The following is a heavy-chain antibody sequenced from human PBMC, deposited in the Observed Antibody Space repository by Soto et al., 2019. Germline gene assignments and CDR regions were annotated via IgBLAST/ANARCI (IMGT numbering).Heavy chain of an antibody. CDR2: ISYDGSNK. CDR3: AREFLAAAGTLSYYYYYGMDV. J-gene: IGHJ6*02. Sequence: QVQLVESGGGVVQPGRSLRLSCAASGFTFSSYAMHWVRQAPGKGLEWVAVISYDGSNKYYADSVKGRFTISRDNSKNKLYLQMNSLRAEDTAVYYCAREFLAAAGTLSYYYYYGMDVWGQGTTVTVSS. CDR1: GFTFSSYA. V-gene: IGHV3-30-3*01. D-gene: IGHD6-13*01.